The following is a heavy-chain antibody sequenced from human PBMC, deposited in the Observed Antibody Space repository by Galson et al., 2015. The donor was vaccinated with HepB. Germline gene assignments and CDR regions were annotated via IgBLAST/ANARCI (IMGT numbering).Heavy chain of an antibody. CDR2: ISYDGSNK. V-gene: IGHV3-30*03. Sequence: SLRLSCAASGFTFSSYGMHWVRQAPGKGLEWVAVISYDGSNKYYADSVKGRSTISVDKSISTAYLQWSSLKASDTAMYYCARRYLYWYFDVWGRGTLVTVSS. D-gene: IGHD1-26*01. J-gene: IGHJ2*01. CDR1: GFTFSSYG. CDR3: ARRYLYWYFDV.